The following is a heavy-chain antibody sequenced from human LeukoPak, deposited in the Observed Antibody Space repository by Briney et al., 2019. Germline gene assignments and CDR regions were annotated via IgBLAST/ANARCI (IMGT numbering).Heavy chain of an antibody. V-gene: IGHV4-30-4*08. Sequence: SETLSLTCTVSGVSINNGDYYWSWIRQPPGKGLEYIGYVYYNGDTHYNPSLKSRVTISMDTSKNQFSLKLSSVTAADTAVYYCARATAPITIFGVVIDPVDAFDIWGQGTMVTVSS. CDR2: VYYNGDT. CDR1: GVSINNGDYY. J-gene: IGHJ3*02. D-gene: IGHD3-3*01. CDR3: ARATAPITIFGVVIDPVDAFDI.